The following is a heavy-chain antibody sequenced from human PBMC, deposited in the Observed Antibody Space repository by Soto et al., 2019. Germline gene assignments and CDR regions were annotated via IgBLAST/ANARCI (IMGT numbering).Heavy chain of an antibody. D-gene: IGHD3-16*02. CDR3: ARAENYDFLWGSYRLDY. CDR1: GYTFTDYY. CDR2: INPNNGGT. Sequence: GASVKVSCKASGYTFTDYYIHWVRRAPGQGLEWMGWINPNNGGTNYAQGFQGRVTMTRDTSISTAYMDLSGLRSDDTAMYYCARAENYDFLWGSYRLDYWGQGVLVTVSS. V-gene: IGHV1-2*02. J-gene: IGHJ4*02.